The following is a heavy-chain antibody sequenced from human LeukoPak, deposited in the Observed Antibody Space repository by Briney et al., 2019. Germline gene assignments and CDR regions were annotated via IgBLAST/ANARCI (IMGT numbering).Heavy chain of an antibody. J-gene: IGHJ4*02. CDR1: GGSISSYY. V-gene: IGHV4-4*09. Sequence: PSETLSLTCTVSGGSISSYYWSWIRQPPGKGLEWIGYIYTSGSTNYNPSLKSRVTISVDTSKNQFSLKLSSVTAADTAVYYCARLRLYSSSSGDTFDYWGQGTLVTVSS. CDR2: IYTSGST. D-gene: IGHD6-6*01. CDR3: ARLRLYSSSSGDTFDY.